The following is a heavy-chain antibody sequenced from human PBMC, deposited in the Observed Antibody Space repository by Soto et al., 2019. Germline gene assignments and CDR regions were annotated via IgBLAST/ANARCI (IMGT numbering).Heavy chain of an antibody. Sequence: QVQLVQSGAEVKKPGASVQVSCKASGYTFTSYGISWVRQAPGQGLEWMGWISAYNGNTNYAQKLQGRVTMTTDTATSTAYMELRSLRSEDTAVYYCARLEYSSSWYYYYGMDVWGQGTTVTVSS. CDR3: ARLEYSSSWYYYYGMDV. CDR1: GYTFTSYG. V-gene: IGHV1-18*01. J-gene: IGHJ6*02. CDR2: ISAYNGNT. D-gene: IGHD6-13*01.